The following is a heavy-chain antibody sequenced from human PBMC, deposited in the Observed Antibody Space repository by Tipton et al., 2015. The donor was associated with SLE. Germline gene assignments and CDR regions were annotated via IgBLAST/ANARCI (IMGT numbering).Heavy chain of an antibody. CDR2: IYYSGNT. CDR1: GGPISSRSYY. D-gene: IGHD4/OR15-4a*01. Sequence: LRLSCTVSGGPISSRSYYWAWIRKPPGMGLEWIGSIYYSGNTYYNPSLRSRVTISIDTSKNQFSLKLTSVTAADSAVYYCARDRVLFDFWGRGTLVTVSS. J-gene: IGHJ4*02. CDR3: ARDRVLFDF. V-gene: IGHV4-39*07.